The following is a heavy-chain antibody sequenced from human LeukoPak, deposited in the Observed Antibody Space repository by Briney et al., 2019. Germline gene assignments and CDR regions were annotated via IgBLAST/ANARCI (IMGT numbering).Heavy chain of an antibody. D-gene: IGHD6-25*01. CDR3: AREKRRLVDF. J-gene: IGHJ4*02. CDR1: GFTFSEYT. CDR2: ITHDGGYV. V-gene: IGHV3-43*01. Sequence: GGSLRLSCAAYGFTFSEYTVHWIRQAPGKGLERVSLITHDGGYVVYDDSVRGRFTISRDNSRNSLYLQMDSLRTEDTALYYCAREKRRLVDFWGQGTLVTVSS.